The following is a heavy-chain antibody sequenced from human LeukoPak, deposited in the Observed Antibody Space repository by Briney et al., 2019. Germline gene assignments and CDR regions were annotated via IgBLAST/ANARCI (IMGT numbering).Heavy chain of an antibody. Sequence: GGSLRLSCAASGFTFSSYSMNWVRQAPGKGLEWVAVISYDGSNKHYADSVKGRFTISRDNSKNTLYLQMNSLRAEDTAVYYCARGPSWGQGTLVTVSS. CDR2: ISYDGSNK. CDR1: GFTFSSYS. V-gene: IGHV3-30*03. J-gene: IGHJ5*02. CDR3: ARGPS.